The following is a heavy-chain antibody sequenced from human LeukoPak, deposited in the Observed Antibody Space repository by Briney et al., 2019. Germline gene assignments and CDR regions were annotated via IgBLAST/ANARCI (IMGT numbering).Heavy chain of an antibody. J-gene: IGHJ4*02. Sequence: ASVKVSCKASGYTLTSYDINWVRQSTGQGLEWMGWMNPNSGRTGYAQNFQGRITITRNTSISTAYMELSSLRSEDTAVYYCTRETSSRYFDYWGQGTLVTVSS. CDR1: GYTLTSYD. CDR3: TRETSSRYFDY. CDR2: MNPNSGRT. V-gene: IGHV1-8*01.